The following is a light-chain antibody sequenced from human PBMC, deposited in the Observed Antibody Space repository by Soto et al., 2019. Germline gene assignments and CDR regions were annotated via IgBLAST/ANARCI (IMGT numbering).Light chain of an antibody. Sequence: EIVLTQSPDTLSLSPGESATLSCRASQSVRSSYLAWYQQTPGQTPRLLIYAASSRATGIPDRFSGSGSGTDFTLTMSRLEAEDFAVYYCQQYGSSPRTFG. CDR2: AAS. CDR1: QSVRSSY. CDR3: QQYGSSPRT. V-gene: IGKV3-20*01. J-gene: IGKJ1*01.